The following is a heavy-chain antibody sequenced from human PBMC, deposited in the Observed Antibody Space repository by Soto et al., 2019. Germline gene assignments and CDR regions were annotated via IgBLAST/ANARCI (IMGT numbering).Heavy chain of an antibody. D-gene: IGHD1-26*01. Sequence: TSEPLSLTCTVYGGSINSGNYYWSWLRQPPGKVLEWIGYIYYSGSTYYNPSLKSRVTISPDTSKNQFSLSLTSVTAADTALYYCARVTPGAKRWDYFDSWGQGTPVTVSS. J-gene: IGHJ4*02. V-gene: IGHV4-30-4*01. CDR3: ARVTPGAKRWDYFDS. CDR1: GGSINSGNYY. CDR2: IYYSGST.